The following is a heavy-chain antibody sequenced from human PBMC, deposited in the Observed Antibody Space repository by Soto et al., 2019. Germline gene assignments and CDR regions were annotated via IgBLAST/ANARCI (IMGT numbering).Heavy chain of an antibody. V-gene: IGHV4-34*01. D-gene: IGHD5-12*01. CDR2: INHSGST. CDR1: RGSFSGSY. CDR3: ARVRIVATDDHPYYYNYMVV. J-gene: IGHJ6*03. Sequence: SETLSLTCAVYRGSFSGSYWTCIRQPPEKNKEWIGEINHSGSTNYNPSLKSRVTISVDTYKNPFSLKLSYVTAADTAVYYCARVRIVATDDHPYYYNYMVVLREGSTVTVSS.